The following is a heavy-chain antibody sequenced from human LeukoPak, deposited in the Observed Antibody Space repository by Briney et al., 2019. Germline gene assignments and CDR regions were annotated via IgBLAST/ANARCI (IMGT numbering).Heavy chain of an antibody. J-gene: IGHJ4*02. CDR1: GYTFTSYA. CDR2: INAGNGNT. Sequence: ASVKASCKASGYTFTSYAMHWVRQAPGQRLEWMGWINAGNGNTKYSQKFQGRVTITRDTSASTAYMELSRLRSDDTAVYYCARGGLGGSYYLIDYWGQGTLVTVSS. V-gene: IGHV1-3*01. D-gene: IGHD1-26*01. CDR3: ARGGLGGSYYLIDY.